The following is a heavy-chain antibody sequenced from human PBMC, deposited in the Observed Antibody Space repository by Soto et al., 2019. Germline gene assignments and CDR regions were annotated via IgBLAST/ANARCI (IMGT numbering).Heavy chain of an antibody. CDR2: IYYSGST. D-gene: IGHD4-17*01. Sequence: QLQLQESGPGLVKPSETLSLTCTVSGGSISSSSYYWGWIRQPPGKGLEWIGSIYYSGSTYYNPSLKSRVTLSVDTSKNHFSLKLSSVTAADTAVYYCARFPPARTPPRDYGDHDAFDIWGQGTMVTVSS. V-gene: IGHV4-39*01. CDR1: GGSISSSSYY. J-gene: IGHJ3*02. CDR3: ARFPPARTPPRDYGDHDAFDI.